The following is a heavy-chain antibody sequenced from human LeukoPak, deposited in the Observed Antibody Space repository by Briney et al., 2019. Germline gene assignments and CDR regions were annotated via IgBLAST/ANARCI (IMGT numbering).Heavy chain of an antibody. D-gene: IGHD2-2*01. V-gene: IGHV4-34*01. CDR2: INHSGST. Sequence: KPSETLSLTSAVYGGSFSGYYWSWIRQPPGKGLEWIGEINHSGSTNYNPSLKSRVTISVDTSKNQFSLKLSSVTAADTAVYYCARGPHLGDIVVVPAAIDFDYWGQGTLVTVSS. CDR1: GGSFSGYY. J-gene: IGHJ4*02. CDR3: ARGPHLGDIVVVPAAIDFDY.